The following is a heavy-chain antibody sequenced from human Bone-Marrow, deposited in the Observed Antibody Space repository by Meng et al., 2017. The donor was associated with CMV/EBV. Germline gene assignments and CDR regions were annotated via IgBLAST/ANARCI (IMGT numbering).Heavy chain of an antibody. CDR1: GFTFSSYA. J-gene: IGHJ3*02. Sequence: GESLKISCAASGFTFSSYAMSWVRQAPGRGLEWVARTRNKANSYTTEYAASAKGRFTISRDASKNSLNLQMNSLTTEDTALYYCARGRGAWDAYEIWGQGTLVTVSS. CDR2: TRNKANSYTT. V-gene: IGHV3-72*01. CDR3: ARGRGAWDAYEI.